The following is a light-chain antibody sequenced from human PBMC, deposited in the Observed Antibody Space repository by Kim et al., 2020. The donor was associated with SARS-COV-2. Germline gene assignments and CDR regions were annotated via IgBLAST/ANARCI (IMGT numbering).Light chain of an antibody. V-gene: IGLV3-1*01. CDR3: QAWDSGTAI. CDR2: QDD. Sequence: SYELTQPPSVSVSPGQTASITCSGDELGDRYASWYQQKPGQSPVLVIYQDDKRPSGIPERFSGSNSGNTAALTISGTQAMDEADYYCQAWDSGTAIFGTGTKVTVL. J-gene: IGLJ1*01. CDR1: ELGDRY.